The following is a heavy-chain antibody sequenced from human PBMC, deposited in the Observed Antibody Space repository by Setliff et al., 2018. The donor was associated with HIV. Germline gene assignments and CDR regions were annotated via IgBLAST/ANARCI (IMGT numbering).Heavy chain of an antibody. D-gene: IGHD3-22*01. J-gene: IGHJ4*02. Sequence: ASVKVSCKASGYTFTGYFIHWVRQAPGQGFEWMGWMNPNTGNTHYAPKFQGRVTMTRDTSITTAYMEMTKLTSDDTAVYYCVKNYFDTSGWSAVDYWGQGTLVTVSS. CDR1: GYTFTGYF. CDR2: MNPNTGNT. CDR3: VKNYFDTSGWSAVDY. V-gene: IGHV1-2*02.